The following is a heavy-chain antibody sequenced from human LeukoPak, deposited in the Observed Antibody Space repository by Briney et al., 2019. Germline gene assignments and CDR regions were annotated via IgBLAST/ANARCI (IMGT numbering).Heavy chain of an antibody. CDR3: ASHKLPEGYCSSTSCCSRFDP. V-gene: IGHV1-69*05. CDR2: IIPIFGTA. J-gene: IGHJ5*02. D-gene: IGHD2-2*01. Sequence: SVKVSCKASGGTFSSYAISWVRQAPGQGLEWMGGIIPIFGTANYAQKFQGRVTITTDESTSTAYMELSSLRSEDTAVYYCASHKLPEGYCSSTSCCSRFDPWGQGTLVTVSS. CDR1: GGTFSSYA.